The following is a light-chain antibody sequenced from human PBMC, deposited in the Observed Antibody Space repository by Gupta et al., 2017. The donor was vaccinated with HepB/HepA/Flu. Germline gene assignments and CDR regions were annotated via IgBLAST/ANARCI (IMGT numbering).Light chain of an antibody. J-gene: IGKJ4*02. CDR1: QSISSY. CDR2: AAS. V-gene: IGKV1-39*01. CDR3: QQSYSTPLK. Sequence: DLQMTQSPSSLSAAVGDRVTITCRASQSISSYLNWYQQKPGKAPKLLIYAASSLQSGVPSRFSGSGSGTDFTRTISSLQPEDVATYYCQQSYSTPLKFGGGTKVEIK.